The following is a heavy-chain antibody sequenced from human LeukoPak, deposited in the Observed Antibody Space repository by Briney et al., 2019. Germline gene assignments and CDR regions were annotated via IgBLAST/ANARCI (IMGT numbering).Heavy chain of an antibody. V-gene: IGHV3-30-3*01. CDR2: ISYDGSNK. Sequence: GRSLRLSCAASGFTFSSYAMHWVRQAPGKGLEWVAVISYDGSNKYYADSVKGRFTISRDNSKNTLYLQMNSLRAEDTAVYYCARDGMAIFGPIGWFDPWGQGTLVTVSS. CDR1: GFTFSSYA. CDR3: ARDGMAIFGPIGWFDP. D-gene: IGHD3-3*01. J-gene: IGHJ5*02.